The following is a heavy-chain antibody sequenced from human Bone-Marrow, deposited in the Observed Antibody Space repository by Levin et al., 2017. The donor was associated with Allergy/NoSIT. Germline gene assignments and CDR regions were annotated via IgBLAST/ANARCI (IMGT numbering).Heavy chain of an antibody. Sequence: GGSLRLSCAASGFTFSSYGMHWVRQAPGKGLEWVAVIWYDGSNKYYADSVKGRFTISRDNSKNTLYLQMNSLRAEDTAVYYCARDEDSSGYHDAFDIWGQGTMVTVSS. J-gene: IGHJ3*02. V-gene: IGHV3-33*01. CDR2: IWYDGSNK. CDR1: GFTFSSYG. D-gene: IGHD3-22*01. CDR3: ARDEDSSGYHDAFDI.